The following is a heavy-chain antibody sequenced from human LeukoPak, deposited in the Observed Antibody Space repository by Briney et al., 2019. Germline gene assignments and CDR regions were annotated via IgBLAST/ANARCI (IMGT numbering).Heavy chain of an antibody. Sequence: PGGSLRLSCTASGFTFSSYSMNWVRQAPGKGLEWVSSISSSSNYIYYADSVKGRFTISRDNAKNSLYLQMNSLRAEDTAVYYCVRSLYESSGPNWFDPWGQGTLVTVSS. CDR3: VRSLYESSGPNWFDP. D-gene: IGHD3-22*01. J-gene: IGHJ5*02. V-gene: IGHV3-21*01. CDR2: ISSSSNYI. CDR1: GFTFSSYS.